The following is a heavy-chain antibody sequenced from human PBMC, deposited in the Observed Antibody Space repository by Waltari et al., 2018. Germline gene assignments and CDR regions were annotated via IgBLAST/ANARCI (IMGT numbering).Heavy chain of an antibody. Sequence: EVQLLESGGGLVQPGGSPRLSCAASGFNFGGFGLNWVRQAPGKGLEWGSGLSGSGATTYYRDSVRGRFTVSRDNSRNTVYLQMNSLRAEDTAVYYCAKAFRGYSGSYFDNWGRGTLVAVSA. CDR2: LSGSGATT. J-gene: IGHJ4*02. D-gene: IGHD5-12*01. CDR3: AKAFRGYSGSYFDN. V-gene: IGHV3-23*02. CDR1: GFNFGGFG.